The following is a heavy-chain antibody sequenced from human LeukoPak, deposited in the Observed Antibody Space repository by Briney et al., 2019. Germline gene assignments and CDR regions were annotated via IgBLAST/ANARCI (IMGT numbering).Heavy chain of an antibody. CDR3: AKERGNSGSYYPDYFDY. D-gene: IGHD1-26*01. CDR1: GFTFSSYA. CDR2: ISGSGGST. J-gene: IGHJ4*02. V-gene: IGHV3-23*01. Sequence: PGGSLRLSCAASGFTFSSYAMSWVRQAPGKGLEWVSAISGSGGSTYYADSVKGRFTISRDNSKNTLYLQMNSLRAEDTAVYYCAKERGNSGSYYPDYFDYWGQGTLVTVSS.